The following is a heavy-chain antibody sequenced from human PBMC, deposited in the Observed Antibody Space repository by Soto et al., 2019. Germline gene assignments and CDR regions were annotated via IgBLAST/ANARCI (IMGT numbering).Heavy chain of an antibody. CDR1: GGSISSGGYS. Sequence: SETLSLTCAVSGGSISSGGYSWSWIRQPPGKGLEWIWYIYHSGSTYYNPSLKSRVTISVDRSKTQFSLKLSSVTAADTAVYYCARAYYYGSGSYYNVAWFDPWGQGTLVTVSS. CDR3: ARAYYYGSGSYYNVAWFDP. CDR2: IYHSGST. J-gene: IGHJ5*02. D-gene: IGHD3-10*01. V-gene: IGHV4-30-2*01.